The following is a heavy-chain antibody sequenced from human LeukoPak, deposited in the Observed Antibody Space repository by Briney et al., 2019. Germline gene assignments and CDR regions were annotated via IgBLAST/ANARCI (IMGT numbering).Heavy chain of an antibody. V-gene: IGHV3-48*04. CDR3: ARDVTYYGGDWFDP. J-gene: IGHJ5*02. Sequence: PGGSLRLSCAASGFTFSSYSMNWVRQAPGKGLEWVSYISSTTSTIYYADSVKGRFTISRDNAKNSLYLQMNSLRAEDTAEYYCARDVTYYGGDWFDPWGQGTLVTVSS. CDR2: ISSTTSTI. CDR1: GFTFSSYS. D-gene: IGHD4-23*01.